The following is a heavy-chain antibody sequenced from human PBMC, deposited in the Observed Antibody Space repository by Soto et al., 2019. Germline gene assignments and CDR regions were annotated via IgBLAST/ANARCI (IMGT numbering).Heavy chain of an antibody. CDR1: GFTFRYAW. CDR3: TTDGGYNFGYWFYP. D-gene: IGHD1-1*01. CDR2: IKAKSDGGTR. Sequence: KPGGSLRLSCAASGFTFRYAWMSWVRQAPGRGLEWVGRIKAKSDGGTRDYAAPVKGRFTISRDDSKDTVYLQMNSLKTEDTAVYYCTTDGGYNFGYWFYPWGQGTQVTVSS. V-gene: IGHV3-15*05. J-gene: IGHJ5*02.